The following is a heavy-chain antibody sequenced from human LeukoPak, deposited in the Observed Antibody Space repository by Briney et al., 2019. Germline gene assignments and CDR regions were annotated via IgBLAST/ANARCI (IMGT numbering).Heavy chain of an antibody. CDR3: ARGREYSYGHTRPAFDI. V-gene: IGHV1-18*01. J-gene: IGHJ3*02. CDR1: GYTFTSYG. Sequence: EASVKVSCKASGYTFTSYGISWVRQAPGQGLEWMGWISAYNGNTNYAQKLQGRVTMTTDTSTSTAYMELRSLRSDDTAVYYCARGREYSYGHTRPAFDIWGKGTMVTVSS. CDR2: ISAYNGNT. D-gene: IGHD5-18*01.